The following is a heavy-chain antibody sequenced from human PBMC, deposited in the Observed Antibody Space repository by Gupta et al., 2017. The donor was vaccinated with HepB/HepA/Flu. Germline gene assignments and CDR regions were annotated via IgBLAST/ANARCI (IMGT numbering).Heavy chain of an antibody. D-gene: IGHD6-13*01. Sequence: QVQLVESGGGVVQPGRSLRLSCAASGSTFRSYDMHWVRQTPGKGLEWVADISSDGSKKYYADSVKGRFTISRDNSKNTLYLQMNSLRAEDTAVYYCARDYRSTWTFDYWGQGTLVTVSS. CDR2: ISSDGSKK. J-gene: IGHJ4*02. CDR3: ARDYRSTWTFDY. CDR1: GSTFRSYD. V-gene: IGHV3-30-3*01.